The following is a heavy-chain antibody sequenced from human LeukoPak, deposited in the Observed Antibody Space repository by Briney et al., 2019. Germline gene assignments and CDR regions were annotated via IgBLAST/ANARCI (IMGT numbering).Heavy chain of an antibody. CDR2: MSPNTGNA. CDR3: ARVGYSNSYDY. Sequence: ASVKVSCKASGGTFSSYAISWVRQATGQGLEWMGWMSPNTGNAGYAQKFQDRVTITWDASIRTAYMDLSSLRSEDTAVYYCARVGYSNSYDYWGQGTLVTVSS. D-gene: IGHD4-11*01. V-gene: IGHV1-8*03. J-gene: IGHJ4*02. CDR1: GGTFSSYA.